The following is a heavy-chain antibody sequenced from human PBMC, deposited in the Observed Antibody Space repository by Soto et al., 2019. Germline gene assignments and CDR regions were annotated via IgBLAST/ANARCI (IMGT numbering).Heavy chain of an antibody. CDR3: ALDLGSYALDY. Sequence: QVQLVQSGAEVKKPGASVKVSCKADRYHFTSYRFLWVRRERAQGREWMGWIRAYNGNTNYAQKVKGRVTMTTDTTTTTAYVDLRSLTSDDTAVYYCALDLGSYALDYWGQGTLVTVSS. CDR1: RYHFTSYR. V-gene: IGHV1-18*01. CDR2: IRAYNGNT. D-gene: IGHD1-26*01. J-gene: IGHJ4*02.